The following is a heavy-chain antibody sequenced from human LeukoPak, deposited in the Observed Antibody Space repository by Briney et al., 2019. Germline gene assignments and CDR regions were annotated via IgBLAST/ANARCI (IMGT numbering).Heavy chain of an antibody. J-gene: IGHJ3*02. CDR1: GGSISSYY. CDR2: IYTSGST. CDR3: ARGVLRSLLKRQLGAFDI. D-gene: IGHD6-6*01. V-gene: IGHV4-4*07. Sequence: SETLSLTCTVSGGSISSYYWSWIRQPAGKGLEWIGRIYTSGSTNYNPSLKSRVTMSVDTSKNQFSLKLSSVTAADTAVYYCARGVLRSLLKRQLGAFDIWGQGTMVTVSS.